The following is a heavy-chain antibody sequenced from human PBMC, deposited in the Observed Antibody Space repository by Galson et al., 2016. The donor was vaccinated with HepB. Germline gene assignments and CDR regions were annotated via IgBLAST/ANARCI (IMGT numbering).Heavy chain of an antibody. CDR2: SGSGGPT. CDR1: GFTFSSYA. D-gene: IGHD3-9*01. J-gene: IGHJ4*02. V-gene: IGHV3-23*01. CDR3: AKSVLEYDILTGYYRRGADY. Sequence: SLRLSCAASGFTFSSYAMSWVRQAPGKGLEWVSSSGSGGPTYYADSVKGRFTISRDNSTNTLFLQMHRLRADDTAVYYCAKSVLEYDILTGYYRRGADYWGQGTLVTVSS.